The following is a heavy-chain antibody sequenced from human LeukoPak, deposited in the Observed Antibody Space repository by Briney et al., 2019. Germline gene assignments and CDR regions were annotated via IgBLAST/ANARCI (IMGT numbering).Heavy chain of an antibody. CDR1: GGSFRCCY. CDR3: ARLPILVSWFDP. Sequence: SETLSLTCAVYGGSFRCCYWSWSRHPPGKGLGGIGEINHSGSTNYNPSLKSRVPIPVDTSKNQFSLKLSSVTAADTAVYYCARLPILVSWFDPWGQGTLVTVSS. J-gene: IGHJ5*02. D-gene: IGHD3-16*02. CDR2: INHSGST. V-gene: IGHV4-34*01.